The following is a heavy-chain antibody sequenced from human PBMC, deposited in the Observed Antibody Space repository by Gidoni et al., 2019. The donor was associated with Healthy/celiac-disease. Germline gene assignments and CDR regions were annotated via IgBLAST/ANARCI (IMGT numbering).Heavy chain of an antibody. Sequence: QVQLQESGPGLVKPSQTLSLTCTVSGGSISSGGYYWSWIRQHPGKGLEWIGYIYYSGITYYNPSLKSRVTISVDTSKNQFSLKLSSVTAADTAVYYCARETYDSSGYYVGGDYWGQGTLVTVSS. CDR3: ARETYDSSGYYVGGDY. J-gene: IGHJ4*02. D-gene: IGHD3-22*01. CDR2: IYYSGIT. CDR1: GGSISSGGYY. V-gene: IGHV4-31*03.